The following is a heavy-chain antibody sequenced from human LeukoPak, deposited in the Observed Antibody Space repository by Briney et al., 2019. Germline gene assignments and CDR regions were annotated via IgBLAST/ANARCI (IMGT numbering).Heavy chain of an antibody. CDR1: GFTFRSYS. Sequence: GGSLRLSCAASGFTFRSYSMLGVRQAPAKGLEWVAVISYDGSNKYYADSVKGRFTISRDNSQNTLYLQKNSLRAEDTAVYYCARPAHRNYYDSSCYSHWGQETLVTVSS. CDR2: ISYDGSNK. J-gene: IGHJ4*02. D-gene: IGHD3-22*01. V-gene: IGHV3-30*04. CDR3: ARPAHRNYYDSSCYSH.